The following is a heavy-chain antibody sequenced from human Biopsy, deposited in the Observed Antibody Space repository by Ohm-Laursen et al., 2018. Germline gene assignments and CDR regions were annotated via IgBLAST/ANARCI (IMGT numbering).Heavy chain of an antibody. V-gene: IGHV1-69*04. CDR2: IIPILGIP. CDR3: ARAGRDGYNWDYFDF. D-gene: IGHD5-24*01. Sequence: SSVKVSCKPSGDSFSNYAISWVRQAPGQGLEWMGRIIPILGIPNIAQKFQARVTITADVPTNTVYMELSSLTSEDTAVYYCARAGRDGYNWDYFDFGGQGTRVTVSS. J-gene: IGHJ4*02. CDR1: GDSFSNYA.